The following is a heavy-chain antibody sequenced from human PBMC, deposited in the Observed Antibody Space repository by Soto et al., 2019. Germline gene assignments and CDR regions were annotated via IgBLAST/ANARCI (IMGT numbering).Heavy chain of an antibody. CDR3: AREFVNHFWFDP. CDR1: GGSISGHF. Sequence: QVQLQESGPGLVKPSETLSLTCTVSGGSISGHFWSWIRQPAGKGLEWIGRIYTSGSTNYNPSLKSRVTMSVDTSKNQFSLKLSTVTAADTAVYYFAREFVNHFWFDPWGQGTLVTVSS. J-gene: IGHJ5*02. V-gene: IGHV4-4*07. CDR2: IYTSGST. D-gene: IGHD3-3*02.